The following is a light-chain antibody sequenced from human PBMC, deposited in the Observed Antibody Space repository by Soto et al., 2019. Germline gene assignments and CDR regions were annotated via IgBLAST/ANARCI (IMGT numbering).Light chain of an antibody. CDR3: SSFTITSTLVV. Sequence: QSALTQPASVSGSPGQSITISCTGTSSDVGGYNYVSWYQQHPGKAPKVMIYDVSNRPSGVFNRFSGSKSGNTASLTISGLQAEDEADYYCSSFTITSTLVVFGGGTQLTVL. CDR1: SSDVGGYNY. J-gene: IGLJ2*01. CDR2: DVS. V-gene: IGLV2-14*01.